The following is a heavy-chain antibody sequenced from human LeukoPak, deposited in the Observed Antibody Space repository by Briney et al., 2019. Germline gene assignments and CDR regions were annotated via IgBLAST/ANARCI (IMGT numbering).Heavy chain of an antibody. Sequence: SETLSLTCTVSGGSISSGGYYWSWIRQPPGKGLEWIGYIYHSGSTYYNPSLKSRVTISVDRSKNQFSLKLSSVTAADTAVYYCARLPKQGPYYGSGSYLDIWGQGTMVTVSS. D-gene: IGHD3-10*01. V-gene: IGHV4-30-2*01. CDR3: ARLPKQGPYYGSGSYLDI. CDR2: IYHSGST. J-gene: IGHJ3*02. CDR1: GGSISSGGYY.